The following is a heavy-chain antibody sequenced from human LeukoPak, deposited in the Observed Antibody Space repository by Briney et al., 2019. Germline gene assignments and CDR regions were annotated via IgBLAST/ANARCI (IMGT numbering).Heavy chain of an antibody. D-gene: IGHD2-15*01. CDR2: INPSGGST. CDR1: GYTFTSYY. J-gene: IGHJ4*02. Sequence: ASVKVSCKASGYTFTSYYMHWVRQAPGQGLEWMGIINPSGGSTSYAQKFQGRVTMTRDTSTSTVYMGLSSLRSEDTAVYYCARDRSTEYCSGGSCGYYFDYWGQGTLVTVSS. V-gene: IGHV1-46*01. CDR3: ARDRSTEYCSGGSCGYYFDY.